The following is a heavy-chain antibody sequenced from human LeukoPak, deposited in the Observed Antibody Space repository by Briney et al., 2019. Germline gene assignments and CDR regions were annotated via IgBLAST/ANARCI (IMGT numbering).Heavy chain of an antibody. D-gene: IGHD1-26*01. CDR1: GFTSSSYA. V-gene: IGHV3-30-3*01. CDR3: ARDGALSSYYQYFDY. J-gene: IGHJ4*02. Sequence: PGGSLRLSCAASGFTSSSYAVHWVRQAPGKGLEWVAVISYDGSNKYYADSMKGRFTISRDNSKSTLYLQMNSLRSEDTAVYYCARDGALSSYYQYFDYWGQGTLVTVSS. CDR2: ISYDGSNK.